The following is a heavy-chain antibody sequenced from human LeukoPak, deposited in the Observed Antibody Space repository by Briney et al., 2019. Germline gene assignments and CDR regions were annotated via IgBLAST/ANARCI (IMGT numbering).Heavy chain of an antibody. Sequence: GGSLRLSCAASGFTFSGYWMHWVRHAPGKGLVWVSRINSDGSSTSYADSVKGRFTISRDNAKNTLYLQMNSLRAEDTAVYYCARSFRSSWSENFDYWGQGTLVTVSS. CDR1: GFTFSGYW. V-gene: IGHV3-74*01. J-gene: IGHJ4*02. D-gene: IGHD3-10*01. CDR3: ARSFRSSWSENFDY. CDR2: INSDGSST.